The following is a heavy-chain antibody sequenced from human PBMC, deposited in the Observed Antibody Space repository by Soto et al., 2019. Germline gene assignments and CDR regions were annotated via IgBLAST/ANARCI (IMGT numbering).Heavy chain of an antibody. CDR1: GGSVNSGNYY. D-gene: IGHD1-1*01. Sequence: QVQLQQWGAGLLKPSETLSLTCAVYGGSVNSGNYYWSWIRQPPGKGLEWIGEMSHSDGTHFNPSLKSRFTISVDTSKNQFSLKMSSVTAADTALYYCARVERGTATTVVDAFDIWGPGTLVTVSS. CDR3: ARVERGTATTVVDAFDI. J-gene: IGHJ3*02. CDR2: MSHSDGT. V-gene: IGHV4-34*01.